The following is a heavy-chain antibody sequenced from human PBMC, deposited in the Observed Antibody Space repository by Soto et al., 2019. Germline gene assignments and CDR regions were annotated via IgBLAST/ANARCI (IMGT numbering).Heavy chain of an antibody. Sequence: SETLSLTCTVSGGSISSSSYYWGWIRQPPGKGLEWIGSIYYSGSTYYNPSLKSRVTISVDTSKNQFSLKLSSVTAADTAVYYCARPYSSSSPRGTAYYFDYWGQGTLVTVSS. CDR2: IYYSGST. CDR3: ARPYSSSSPRGTAYYFDY. D-gene: IGHD6-13*01. CDR1: GGSISSSSYY. V-gene: IGHV4-39*01. J-gene: IGHJ4*02.